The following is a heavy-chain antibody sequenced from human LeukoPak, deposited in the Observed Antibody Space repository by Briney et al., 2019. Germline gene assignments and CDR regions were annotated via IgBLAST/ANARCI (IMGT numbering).Heavy chain of an antibody. V-gene: IGHV3-11*01. CDR1: GFTFSDYY. D-gene: IGHD6-13*01. CDR2: ISSSGSTI. CDR3: AKQLAAHQMVLRY. J-gene: IGHJ4*02. Sequence: PGGSLRLSCAASGFTFSDYYMSWIRQAPGKGLEWVSYISSSGSTIYYADSVKGRFTISRDNAKNSLYLQMNSLRAEDTAVYYCAKQLAAHQMVLRYWGQGTLVTVSS.